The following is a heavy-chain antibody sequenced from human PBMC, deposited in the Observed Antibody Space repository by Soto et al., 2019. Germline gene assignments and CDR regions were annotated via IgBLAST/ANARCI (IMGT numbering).Heavy chain of an antibody. Sequence: PGGSLRLSCAASGFTLSDHYMDWVRQPPGKGLEWVGRTRNKAKSYTTEYAASVKGRFTISRDDSQNSLYLQMNSLRNEDTAVYYYGGVVEDTGYDNFDYWGQGTLVTVSS. CDR1: GFTLSDHY. V-gene: IGHV3-72*01. CDR3: GGVVEDTGYDNFDY. CDR2: TRNKAKSYTT. D-gene: IGHD3-9*01. J-gene: IGHJ4*02.